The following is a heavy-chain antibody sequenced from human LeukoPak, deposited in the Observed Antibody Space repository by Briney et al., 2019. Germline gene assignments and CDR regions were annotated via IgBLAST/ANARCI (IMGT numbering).Heavy chain of an antibody. J-gene: IGHJ6*03. V-gene: IGHV1-69*05. Sequence: ASVKVSCKASGYTFTGYYMHWVRQAPGQGLEWMGRIIPIFGTANYAQKFQGRVTITTDESTSTVYMELSSLRSEDTAVYYCARDRAWAFTVGYYYYYYMDVWGKGTTVTVSS. D-gene: IGHD4-11*01. CDR3: ARDRAWAFTVGYYYYYYMDV. CDR2: IIPIFGTA. CDR1: GYTFTGYY.